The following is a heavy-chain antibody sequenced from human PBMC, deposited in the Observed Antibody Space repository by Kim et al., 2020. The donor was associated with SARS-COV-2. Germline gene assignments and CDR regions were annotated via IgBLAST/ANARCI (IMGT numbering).Heavy chain of an antibody. Sequence: SETLSLTCAVYGGSFSGYYWSWIRQPPGKGLEWIGEINHSGSTNYNPSLKSRVTISVDTSKNQFSLKLSSVTAADTAVYYCARASPVTTVYYYYGMDVWG. CDR3: ARASPVTTVYYYYGMDV. CDR2: INHSGST. J-gene: IGHJ6*01. V-gene: IGHV4-34*01. CDR1: GGSFSGYY. D-gene: IGHD4-17*01.